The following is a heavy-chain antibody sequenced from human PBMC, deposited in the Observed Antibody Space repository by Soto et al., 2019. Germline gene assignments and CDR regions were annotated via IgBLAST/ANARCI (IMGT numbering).Heavy chain of an antibody. Sequence: GGSLRLSCAASGFTFSSYWMHWVRQAPGKGLEWVSRINSDGSSTSYADSVKGRFTISRDNAKNTLYLQMNSLRAEDTAVYYCARGSYGELYYYYYGMDVWGQGTTVTVSS. D-gene: IGHD4-17*01. CDR1: GFTFSSYW. V-gene: IGHV3-74*01. CDR2: INSDGSST. CDR3: ARGSYGELYYYYYGMDV. J-gene: IGHJ6*02.